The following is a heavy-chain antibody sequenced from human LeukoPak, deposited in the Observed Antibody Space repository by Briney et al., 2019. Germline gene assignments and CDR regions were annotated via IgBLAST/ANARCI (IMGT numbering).Heavy chain of an antibody. CDR1: GGSISSSDYH. J-gene: IGHJ5*02. V-gene: IGHV4-39*01. CDR3: ARSPKSPRNWFDP. Sequence: SETLSLTCSVSGGSISSSDYHWGWIRQPPGKGLEWIGSIYYSGSTHYNPSLKSPVTISVDTSKNQFSLKLSSVTAADTAVYYCARSPKSPRNWFDPWGQGTLVTVSS. D-gene: IGHD1-14*01. CDR2: IYYSGST.